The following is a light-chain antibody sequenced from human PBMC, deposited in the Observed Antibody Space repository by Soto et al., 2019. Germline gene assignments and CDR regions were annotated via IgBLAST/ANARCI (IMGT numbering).Light chain of an antibody. J-gene: IGKJ1*01. CDR1: SSVHWH. Sequence: IMVTQSPAALSLSPGYTATPTCRSTSSVHWHLAWYHVRPGQSPRLLISGSSVRANGVPERFSGGGAGTQFTLTIDGVQPEDVGVYYCQQYLQWKFNFGQGTKV. CDR2: GSS. V-gene: IGKV3-15*01. CDR3: QQYLQWKFN.